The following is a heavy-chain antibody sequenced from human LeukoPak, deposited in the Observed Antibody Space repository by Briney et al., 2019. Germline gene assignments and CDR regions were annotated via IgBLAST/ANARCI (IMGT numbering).Heavy chain of an antibody. D-gene: IGHD2-15*01. CDR2: IYTSGTT. CDR1: GFTVSSSY. CDR3: ARSVVAIRDLDY. Sequence: GGSLRLSCAASGFTVSSSYMSWVRQAPGKGLQWVSVIYTSGTTYYADSVKGRFTISRDNSKNTLYLQMNNLRAEDTAVYHCARSVVAIRDLDYWGQGTLVTVSS. V-gene: IGHV3-53*01. J-gene: IGHJ4*02.